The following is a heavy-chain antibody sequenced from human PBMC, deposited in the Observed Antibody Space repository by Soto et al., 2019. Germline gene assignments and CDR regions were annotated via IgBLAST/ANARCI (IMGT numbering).Heavy chain of an antibody. CDR2: ISYDENNR. Sequence: QVQLVESGGGVVQPGRSLRLSCAASGFTFRSYAMHWVRQAPGKGLEWVAVISYDENNRYYTDSVKGRFTISRDNSKNTLYLQVNSLRAEDKAVYYCARSMDTAMASKDNWFDPWGQGTLVTVSS. J-gene: IGHJ5*02. CDR3: ARSMDTAMASKDNWFDP. V-gene: IGHV3-30-3*01. D-gene: IGHD5-18*01. CDR1: GFTFRSYA.